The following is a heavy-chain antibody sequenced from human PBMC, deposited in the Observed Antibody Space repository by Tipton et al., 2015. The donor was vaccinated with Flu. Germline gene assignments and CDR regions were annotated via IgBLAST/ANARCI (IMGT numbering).Heavy chain of an antibody. CDR1: GDSVSSNSAA. CDR3: AREANIVLKVYGLIQNYYGMDV. Sequence: GLVKPSQTLSLTCVISGDSVSSNSAAWAWIRQSPSRGLEWLGRTYYRSKWHNDYAVSVKSRITINPDTSKNQFFLQLKSVTPEDTAVYFCAREANIVLKVYGLIQNYYGMDVWGQGTTVSVSS. V-gene: IGHV6-1*01. D-gene: IGHD2-8*01. CDR2: TYYRSKWHN. J-gene: IGHJ6*02.